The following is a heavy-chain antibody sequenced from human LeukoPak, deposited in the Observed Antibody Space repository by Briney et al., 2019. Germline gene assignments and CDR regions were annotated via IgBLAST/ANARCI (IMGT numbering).Heavy chain of an antibody. CDR3: ARVERDRGYSYGYDY. D-gene: IGHD5-18*01. V-gene: IGHV4-31*03. CDR2: IYYSGST. Sequence: SQTLSLTCTVSGGSISSGGYYWSWTRQHPGKGLEWIGYIYYSGSTYYNPSLKSRVTISVDTSKNQFSLKLSSVTAADTAVYYCARVERDRGYSYGYDYWGQGTLSPSPQ. CDR1: GGSISSGGYY. J-gene: IGHJ4*02.